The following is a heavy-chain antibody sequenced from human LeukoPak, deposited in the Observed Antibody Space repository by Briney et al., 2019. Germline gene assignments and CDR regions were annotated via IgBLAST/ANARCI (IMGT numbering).Heavy chain of an antibody. CDR3: AGAHCGGDCYSGRAFDI. CDR2: IFHSGDT. J-gene: IGHJ3*02. CDR1: GGSISPYY. Sequence: PSETLSLTCTVSGGSISPYYWSWVRQPPGKGLEWIGEIFHSGDTNYKPSLKSRVTISVDKSKNQFSLKLSSVTAADTAVYYCAGAHCGGDCYSGRAFDIWGQGTMVTVSS. D-gene: IGHD2-21*02. V-gene: IGHV4-4*02.